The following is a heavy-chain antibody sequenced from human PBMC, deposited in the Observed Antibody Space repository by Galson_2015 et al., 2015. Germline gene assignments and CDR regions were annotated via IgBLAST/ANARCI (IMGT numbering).Heavy chain of an antibody. CDR3: ARVGAGRYSYGYRPSLNIDY. J-gene: IGHJ4*02. V-gene: IGHV4-4*02. CDR1: GGSISSSNW. Sequence: SETLSLTCAVSGGSISSSNWWSWVRQPPGKGLEWIGEIYHSGSTNYNPSLKSRVTISVDKSKNQFSLKLSSVTAADTAVYYCARVGAGRYSYGYRPSLNIDYWGQGTLVTVSS. CDR2: IYHSGST. D-gene: IGHD5-18*01.